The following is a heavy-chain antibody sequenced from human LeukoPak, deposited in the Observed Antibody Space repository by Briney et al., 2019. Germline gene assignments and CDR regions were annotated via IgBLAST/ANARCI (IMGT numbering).Heavy chain of an antibody. Sequence: PGGSLRLSCAASGFTFSDYYMSWIRQAPGKGLEWVSAISGSGGSTYYADSVKGRFTISRDNSKNTLYLQMNSQRAEDTAVYYCASRSTSGSYGDYWGQGTLVTVSS. V-gene: IGHV3-23*01. J-gene: IGHJ4*02. CDR2: ISGSGGST. D-gene: IGHD1-26*01. CDR3: ASRSTSGSYGDY. CDR1: GFTFSDYY.